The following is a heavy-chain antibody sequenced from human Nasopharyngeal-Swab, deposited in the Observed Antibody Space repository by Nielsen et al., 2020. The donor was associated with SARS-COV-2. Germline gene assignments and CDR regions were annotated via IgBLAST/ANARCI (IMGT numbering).Heavy chain of an antibody. V-gene: IGHV3-33*01. CDR3: VRDRVGWLQLSPDAFDI. Sequence: GESLKISCTVSGFTFSSYGMHWVRQAPGKGLEWVAVIWYDGSYKYYGDSVKGRFTISRDNSKNTLYLEMNNLRVEDTAVYYCVRDRVGWLQLSPDAFDIWGQGTMVTVSS. CDR2: IWYDGSYK. J-gene: IGHJ3*02. D-gene: IGHD5-24*01. CDR1: GFTFSSYG.